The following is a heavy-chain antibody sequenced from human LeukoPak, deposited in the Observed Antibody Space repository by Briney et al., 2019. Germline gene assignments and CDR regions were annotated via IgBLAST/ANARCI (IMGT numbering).Heavy chain of an antibody. CDR2: ISYDGSNK. CDR3: ARDPAAGSPS. V-gene: IGHV3-30-3*01. D-gene: IGHD6-13*01. Sequence: GGSLRLSCAASGFTFSSYARHWVRQAPGKGLEWVAVISYDGSNKYYADSVKGRFTISRDNSKNTLYLQMNSLRAEDTAVYYCARDPAAGSPSWSQGTLVTVSS. CDR1: GFTFSSYA. J-gene: IGHJ4*02.